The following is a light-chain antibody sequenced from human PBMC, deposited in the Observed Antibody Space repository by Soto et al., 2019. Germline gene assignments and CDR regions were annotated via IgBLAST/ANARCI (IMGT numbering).Light chain of an antibody. Sequence: QPVLTQPPSVSGAPGQRVTISCTGSTSNIGAGYDVHWYQQLPGRAPKLLIYDNNNRPSGIPDRFSGSKSGTSASLAISRLLAEDEADYYCQSYDRSLSGSVFGTGTKLTVL. CDR2: DNN. J-gene: IGLJ1*01. CDR1: TSNIGAGYD. V-gene: IGLV1-40*01. CDR3: QSYDRSLSGSV.